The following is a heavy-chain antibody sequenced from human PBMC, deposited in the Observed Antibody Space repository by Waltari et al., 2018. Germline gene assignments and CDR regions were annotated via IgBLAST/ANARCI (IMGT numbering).Heavy chain of an antibody. Sequence: EVQLVESGGGLVQPGGSLRLSCAASGFTFSSYWMHWVRQAPGKGLVWVSRINSDGSSTSYADSVKGRFTISRDNAKNTLYLQMNSLRAEDTAVYYCARATGITGTTSYYYGMDVWGQGTTVTVSS. CDR1: GFTFSSYW. CDR3: ARATGITGTTSYYYGMDV. CDR2: INSDGSST. D-gene: IGHD1-7*01. J-gene: IGHJ6*02. V-gene: IGHV3-74*01.